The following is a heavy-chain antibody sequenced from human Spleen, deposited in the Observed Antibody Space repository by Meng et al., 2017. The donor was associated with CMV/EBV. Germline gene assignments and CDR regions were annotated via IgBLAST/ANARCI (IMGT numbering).Heavy chain of an antibody. J-gene: IGHJ4*02. CDR1: GFTFSSYG. D-gene: IGHD2-2*01. Sequence: GESLKISCAASGFTFSSYGMHWVRQAPGKGLEWVAFIRYDGSNKYYADSVKGRFTISRDNSKNTLYLQMNSLRAEDTAVYYCARGLVPAARTLGYWGQGTLVTVSS. CDR2: IRYDGSNK. V-gene: IGHV3-30*02. CDR3: ARGLVPAARTLGY.